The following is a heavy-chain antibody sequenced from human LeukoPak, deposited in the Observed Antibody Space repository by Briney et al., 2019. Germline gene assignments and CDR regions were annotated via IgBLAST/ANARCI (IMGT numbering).Heavy chain of an antibody. Sequence: GGSLRLSCAASGFTFDDYAMHWVRQAPGKGLEWVSGISWNSGSIGYADSVKGRFTISRDNAKNSLYLQMNSLRAEDTALYYCTKSGYGDYFDYWGQGTLVTVSS. CDR1: GFTFDDYA. V-gene: IGHV3-9*01. CDR3: TKSGYGDYFDY. J-gene: IGHJ4*02. CDR2: ISWNSGSI. D-gene: IGHD4-17*01.